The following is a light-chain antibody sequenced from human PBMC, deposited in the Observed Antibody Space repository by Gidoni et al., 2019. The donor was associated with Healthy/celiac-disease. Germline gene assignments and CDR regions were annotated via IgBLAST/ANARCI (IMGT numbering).Light chain of an antibody. CDR3: SSYTSSSTLNVV. V-gene: IGLV2-14*01. Sequence: QSALTQPASVSGSPGQSITISCTGTSSDVGGYNYVSWYQQHPGKAPKLMIYEVSNRPSGVSNRFSGSKSGNTASLTISGLQAEDEADYYCSSYTSSSTLNVVFG. CDR1: SSDVGGYNY. CDR2: EVS. J-gene: IGLJ2*01.